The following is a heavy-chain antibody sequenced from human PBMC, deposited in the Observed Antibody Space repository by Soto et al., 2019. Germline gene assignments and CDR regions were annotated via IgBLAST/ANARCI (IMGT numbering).Heavy chain of an antibody. CDR2: IYYSGGT. J-gene: IGHJ4*02. Sequence: LSLTCSVSGGPMTSGAYYWSWIRQPPGEGLEWMGYIYYSGGTSSSPSLESRLTLSVDTSRNQFSLKLRSVTAADTAVYYCARGLRAYGGNPYFDYWGQGTLVTVSS. CDR3: ARGLRAYGGNPYFDY. CDR1: GGPMTSGAYY. D-gene: IGHD2-15*01. V-gene: IGHV4-30-4*01.